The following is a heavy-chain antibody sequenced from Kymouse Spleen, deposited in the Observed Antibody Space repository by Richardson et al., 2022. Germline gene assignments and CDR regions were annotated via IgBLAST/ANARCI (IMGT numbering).Heavy chain of an antibody. CDR2: ISYDGSNK. D-gene: IGHD1-7*01. J-gene: IGHJ6*02. V-gene: IGHV3-30*18. Sequence: QVQLVESGGGVVQPGRSLRLSCAASGFTFSSYGMHWVRQAPGKGLEWVAVISYDGSNKYYADSVKGRFTISRDNSKNTLYLQMNSLRAEDTAVYYCAKEETGTTDYYGMDVWGQGTTVTVSS. CDR1: GFTFSSYG. CDR3: AKEETGTTDYYGMDV.